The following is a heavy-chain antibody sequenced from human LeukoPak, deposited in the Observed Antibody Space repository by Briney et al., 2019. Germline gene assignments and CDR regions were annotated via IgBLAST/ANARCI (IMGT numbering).Heavy chain of an antibody. CDR3: ARDNRAATTVYYFDY. Sequence: SETLSLTCTVSGGSISSYYWSWIRQPAGKGLEWIGRIYTSGSTNYNPSLKSRVTMSVDTSRNQFSLKLSSVTAADTAVYYCARDNRAATTVYYFDYWGQGTLVTVSS. D-gene: IGHD5-12*01. CDR2: IYTSGST. CDR1: GGSISSYY. J-gene: IGHJ4*02. V-gene: IGHV4-4*07.